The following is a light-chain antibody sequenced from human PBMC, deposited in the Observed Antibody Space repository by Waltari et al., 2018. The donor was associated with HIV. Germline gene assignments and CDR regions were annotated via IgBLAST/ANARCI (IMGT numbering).Light chain of an antibody. CDR2: EVS. Sequence: QSALTQPASVSGSPGQSLTISGPGTSSDVGGYDSVSWYQQHPGKPPKLMIYEVSNRPSGVSNRFSGSRSGNTASLTISGLQTEDEANYYCSSYTSASTVAVFGGGTQVTVL. V-gene: IGLV2-14*01. CDR3: SSYTSASTVAV. J-gene: IGLJ7*01. CDR1: SSDVGGYDS.